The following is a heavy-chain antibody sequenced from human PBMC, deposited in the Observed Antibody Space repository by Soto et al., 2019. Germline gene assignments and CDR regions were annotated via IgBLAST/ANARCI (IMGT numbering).Heavy chain of an antibody. Sequence: EVQLVESGGGLVQPGGSLRLSCAASVFTVSSNYMSWVRQAPGKGLEWVSVIYSGGSTYYADSVKGRFTISRHNSKNTLYLQMNSLRAEDTAVYYCARAVVPAAMAFRVSYYFDYWGQGTLVTVSS. CDR2: IYSGGST. CDR3: ARAVVPAAMAFRVSYYFDY. V-gene: IGHV3-53*04. J-gene: IGHJ4*02. CDR1: VFTVSSNY. D-gene: IGHD2-2*01.